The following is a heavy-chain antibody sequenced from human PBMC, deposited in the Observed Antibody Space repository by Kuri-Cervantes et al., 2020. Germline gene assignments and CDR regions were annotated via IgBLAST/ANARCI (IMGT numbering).Heavy chain of an antibody. V-gene: IGHV1-69*13. CDR2: IIPIFGTA. CDR3: ARGSRSWFDVTIDY. J-gene: IGHJ4*02. D-gene: IGHD3-10*01. CDR1: GGTFSSYA. Sequence: LVKVSCKASGGTFSSYAISWVRQAPGQGLEWMGGIIPIFGTANYAQKFQGRVTITADESTSTAYMELSSLRSEDTAVYYCARGSRSWFDVTIDYWGQGTLVTVSS.